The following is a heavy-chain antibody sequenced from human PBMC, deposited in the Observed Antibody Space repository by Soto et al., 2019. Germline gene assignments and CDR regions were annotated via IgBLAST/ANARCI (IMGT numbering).Heavy chain of an antibody. V-gene: IGHV1-46*01. CDR1: GYTFTSYY. Sequence: ASVKISCKASGYTFTSYYMHWVRQAPGQGLEWMGIINPSGGSTSYAQKFQGRVTMTRDTSTSTVYMELSSLRSEDTAVYYCARAIAARNPIDYWGQGTLVTVSS. CDR2: INPSGGST. J-gene: IGHJ4*02. D-gene: IGHD6-6*01. CDR3: ARAIAARNPIDY.